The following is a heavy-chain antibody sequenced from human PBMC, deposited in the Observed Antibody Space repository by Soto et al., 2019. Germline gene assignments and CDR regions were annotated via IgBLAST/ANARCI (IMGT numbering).Heavy chain of an antibody. V-gene: IGHV3-23*01. CDR1: GFTFSSYA. Sequence: GGSLRLSCAASGFTFSSYAMSWVRQAPGKGLEWVSAISGSGGSTYYADSVKGRFTISRDNSKNTLYLQMNSLRAEDTAVYYCAKDGMNYDFWSGYSGGMDFWGQGTPVTVYS. CDR2: ISGSGGST. D-gene: IGHD3-3*01. J-gene: IGHJ6*02. CDR3: AKDGMNYDFWSGYSGGMDF.